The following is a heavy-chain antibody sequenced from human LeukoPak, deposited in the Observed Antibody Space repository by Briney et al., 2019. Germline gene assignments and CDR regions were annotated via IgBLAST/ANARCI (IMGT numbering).Heavy chain of an antibody. D-gene: IGHD2-15*01. CDR2: MSSSDDGR. J-gene: IGHJ4*02. V-gene: IGHV3-23*01. CDR1: GFSFSSYA. CDR3: AKAPVTSCRGAFCYPFDY. Sequence: GGSLRLFCATSGFSFSSYAMSWVRQAPGKGLEWVSAMSSSDDGRYYAASVRGRFTISRDTSRSTLYLQMNSLRAEDAAVYYCAKAPVTSCRGAFCYPFDYWGQGTLVTVSS.